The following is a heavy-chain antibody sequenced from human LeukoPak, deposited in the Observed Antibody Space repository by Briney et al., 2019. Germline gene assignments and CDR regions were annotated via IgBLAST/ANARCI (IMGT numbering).Heavy chain of an antibody. J-gene: IGHJ4*02. V-gene: IGHV4-34*01. D-gene: IGHD5-24*01. CDR3: ARDRGDGYNLPTHFGY. Sequence: PSETLSLTCAVYGGSFSGYYWSWIRQPPGKGLEWIGEINHSGSTNYNPSLKSRVTISVDTSKNQFSLKLSSVTAADTAVYYCARDRGDGYNLPTHFGYWGQGTLDTVSS. CDR1: GGSFSGYY. CDR2: INHSGST.